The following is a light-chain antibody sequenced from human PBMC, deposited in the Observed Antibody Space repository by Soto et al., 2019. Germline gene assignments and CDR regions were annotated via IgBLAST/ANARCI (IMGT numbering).Light chain of an antibody. Sequence: QSALTQPASVSGSPEPSITISCTGTSSDVGSYNLVSWYQQHPGKVPKLMIYEVSKRPSGVSNRFSGSKFGNTASLTISGLQAEDEADYYCCSYAGSGIVIFGGGTKLTVL. CDR1: SSDVGSYNL. V-gene: IGLV2-23*02. CDR2: EVS. CDR3: CSYAGSGIVI. J-gene: IGLJ2*01.